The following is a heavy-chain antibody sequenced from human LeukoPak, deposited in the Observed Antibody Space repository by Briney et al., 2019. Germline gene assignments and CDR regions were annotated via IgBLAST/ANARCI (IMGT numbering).Heavy chain of an antibody. CDR3: ARDYCSGGSCYSDY. CDR1: GFTFSSYE. D-gene: IGHD2-15*01. Sequence: GGSLRLSCAASGFTFSSYEMNWVRQAPGKGLEWVSYISSSGSTIYYADPVKGRLTISRDNAKNSLYLQMNSLRAEDTAVYYCARDYCSGGSCYSDYWGQGTLVTVSS. V-gene: IGHV3-48*03. CDR2: ISSSGSTI. J-gene: IGHJ4*02.